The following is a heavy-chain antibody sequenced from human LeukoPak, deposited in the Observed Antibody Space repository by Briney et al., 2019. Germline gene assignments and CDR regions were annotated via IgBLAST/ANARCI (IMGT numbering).Heavy chain of an antibody. Sequence: ASVKVSCKASGYTFTSYYMHWVRQATGQGLEWMGWMNPNSGNTGYAQKFQGRVTITRNTSISTAYMELSSLTSEDTAVYYCARTPPGGLIDYWGQGTLVTVSS. CDR1: GYTFTSYY. D-gene: IGHD3-10*01. CDR3: ARTPPGGLIDY. CDR2: MNPNSGNT. J-gene: IGHJ4*02. V-gene: IGHV1-8*01.